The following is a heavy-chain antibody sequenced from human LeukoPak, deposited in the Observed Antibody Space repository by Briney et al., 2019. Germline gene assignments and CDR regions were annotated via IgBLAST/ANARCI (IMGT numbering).Heavy chain of an antibody. CDR2: ISVGGGDT. D-gene: IGHD2-21*01. Sequence: PGGSLRLSCAASGFTFSSYDMSWVRQAPGKGLEWVSSISVGGGDTFTADSVKGRFTITRENSKNTLYLQMMGLRVEDTAIYYCAKLKLGEMAYFDSWGQGILVTVSS. CDR1: GFTFSSYD. V-gene: IGHV3-23*01. J-gene: IGHJ4*02. CDR3: AKLKLGEMAYFDS.